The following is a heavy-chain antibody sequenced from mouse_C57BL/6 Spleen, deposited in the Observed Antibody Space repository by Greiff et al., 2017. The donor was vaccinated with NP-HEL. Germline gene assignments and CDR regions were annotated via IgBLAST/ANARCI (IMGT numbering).Heavy chain of an antibody. V-gene: IGHV1-43*01. J-gene: IGHJ1*03. CDR1: GYSFTGYY. CDR2: INPSTGGT. Sequence: VQLQQSGPELVKPGASVKISCKASGYSFTGYYMHWVKQSSEKSLEWIGEINPSTGGTSYNQKFKGKATLTVDKSSSTAYMQLKSLTSEDSAVYYCARLDYYGSSRAGYFDVWGTGTTVTVSS. D-gene: IGHD1-1*01. CDR3: ARLDYYGSSRAGYFDV.